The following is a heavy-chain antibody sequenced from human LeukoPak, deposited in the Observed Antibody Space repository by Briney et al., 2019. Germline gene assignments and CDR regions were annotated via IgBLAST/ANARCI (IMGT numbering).Heavy chain of an antibody. CDR3: ARGRGTAMAPRAFDY. CDR2: IYYSGST. Sequence: SETLSLTCTVSGGSISTSSYYWGWIRQPPGKGLEWIGSIYYSGSTYYNPSLKSRVTMSIDTSKNQFSLRLSSVTAADTAVYYCARGRGTAMAPRAFDYWGQGTLVTVSS. J-gene: IGHJ4*02. D-gene: IGHD5-18*01. V-gene: IGHV4-39*07. CDR1: GGSISTSSYY.